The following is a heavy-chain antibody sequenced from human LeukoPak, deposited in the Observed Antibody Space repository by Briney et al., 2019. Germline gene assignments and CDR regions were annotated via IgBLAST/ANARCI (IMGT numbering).Heavy chain of an antibody. J-gene: IGHJ4*02. V-gene: IGHV1-2*02. CDR3: ARANFLYCSSTTCLFDY. Sequence: ASVKVSCKASGYTFTDYCLHWVRQAPGQGFEWMGWINPNSGDTNYAQKFQGRVTMTRDTSISTAHMEMSRLRSDDTAVYYCARANFLYCSSTTCLFDYWGRGTLVTVSS. CDR2: INPNSGDT. CDR1: GYTFTDYC. D-gene: IGHD2-2*01.